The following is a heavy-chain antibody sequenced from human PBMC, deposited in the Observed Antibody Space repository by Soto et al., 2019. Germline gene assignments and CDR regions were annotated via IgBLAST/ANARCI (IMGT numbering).Heavy chain of an antibody. J-gene: IGHJ4*02. CDR3: ARCTAPGTLSDY. CDR2: INHSGST. V-gene: IGHV4-34*01. CDR1: GGSFSGYY. D-gene: IGHD1-1*01. Sequence: SETLSLTCAVYGGSFSGYYWSWIRQPPGKGLEWIGEINHSGSTNYNPSLKSRVTISVDTSKNQFSLKLSSVTAADTAVYYCARCTAPGTLSDYWGQGTLVTVSS.